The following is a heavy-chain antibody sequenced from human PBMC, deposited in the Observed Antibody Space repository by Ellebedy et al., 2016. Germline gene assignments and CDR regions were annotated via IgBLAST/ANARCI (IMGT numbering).Heavy chain of an antibody. CDR3: ARDQRYSGYSGTPT. D-gene: IGHD5-12*01. V-gene: IGHV4-38-2*02. CDR2: IYHSGST. Sequence: SETLSLTCTVSDYSISSGYYWGWIRPPPGKGLEWIGSIYHSGSTYYNPSLKSRVTISVDTSKNQFSLKLSSVTAADTAVYYCARDQRYSGYSGTPTWGQGTLVTVSS. CDR1: DYSISSGYY. J-gene: IGHJ4*02.